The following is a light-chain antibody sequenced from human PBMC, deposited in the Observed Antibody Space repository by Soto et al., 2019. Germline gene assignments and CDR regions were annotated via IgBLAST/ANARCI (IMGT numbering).Light chain of an antibody. J-gene: IGLJ3*02. V-gene: IGLV3-25*03. CDR1: ALPKKF. Sequence: SYELTQPPSVSVSPGQTARISCSGDALPKKFAYWYQQRPGQAPVMLIYRDNQRPSGIPERFSGSSSGTTVTLTINGVQAEDEANYYCSSYTITSAYWVFGGGTKVTVL. CDR2: RDN. CDR3: SSYTITSAYWV.